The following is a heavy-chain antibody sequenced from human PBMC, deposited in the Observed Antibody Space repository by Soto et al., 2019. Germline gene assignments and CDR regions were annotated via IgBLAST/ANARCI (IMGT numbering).Heavy chain of an antibody. Sequence: GASVKVSCKASGGTFSSYAISWVRQAPGQGLEWMGGIIPIFGTANYAQKFQGRVTITADESTSTAYMELSSLRSEDTAVYYCARDRYSAAGTDYYYGMDVWGQGTTVTVS. D-gene: IGHD6-13*01. V-gene: IGHV1-69*13. J-gene: IGHJ6*02. CDR1: GGTFSSYA. CDR2: IIPIFGTA. CDR3: ARDRYSAAGTDYYYGMDV.